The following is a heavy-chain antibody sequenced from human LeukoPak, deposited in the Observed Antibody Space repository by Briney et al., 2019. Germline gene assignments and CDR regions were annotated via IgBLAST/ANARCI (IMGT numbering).Heavy chain of an antibody. CDR2: ISYDGSNK. CDR1: GFTFSSYG. D-gene: IGHD3-10*01. V-gene: IGHV3-30*18. CDR3: AKPVGVMAYFDY. J-gene: IGHJ4*02. Sequence: PGRSLRLSCAASGFTFSSYGMHWVRQAPGKGLEWVAVISYDGSNKYYADSVEGRFTISRDNSKNTLYLQMNSLRAEDTAVYYCAKPVGVMAYFDYWGQGTLVTVSS.